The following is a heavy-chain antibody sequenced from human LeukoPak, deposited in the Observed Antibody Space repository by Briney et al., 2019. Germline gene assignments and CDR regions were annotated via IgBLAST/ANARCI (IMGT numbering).Heavy chain of an antibody. Sequence: GGSLRLSCAASGFIFSSYEMNWVRQAPEKGLGWVSYMSSGGGTIYYADSVQGRFTVSRDNGKYSLYLQMNSLRAEDAAVYYCASLPSSGWYVSGNDFWGQGTLVTVSS. V-gene: IGHV3-48*03. D-gene: IGHD6-19*01. CDR1: GFIFSSYE. CDR2: MSSGGGTI. J-gene: IGHJ4*02. CDR3: ASLPSSGWYVSGNDF.